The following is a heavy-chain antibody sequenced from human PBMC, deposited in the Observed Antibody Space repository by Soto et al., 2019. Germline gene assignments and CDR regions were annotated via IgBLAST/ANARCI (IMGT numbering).Heavy chain of an antibody. CDR2: IIPILGIA. J-gene: IGHJ5*02. D-gene: IGHD2-21*02. V-gene: IGHV1-69*02. CDR1: GGTFSSYT. CDR3: ASRPYCGGDCRNWFDP. Sequence: ASVKVSCKASGGTFSSYTISWLRQAPGQGLEWMGRIIPILGIANYAQKFQGRVTITADKSTSTAYMELSSLRPEDTAVYYCASRPYCGGDCRNWFDPWGQGTLVTVSS.